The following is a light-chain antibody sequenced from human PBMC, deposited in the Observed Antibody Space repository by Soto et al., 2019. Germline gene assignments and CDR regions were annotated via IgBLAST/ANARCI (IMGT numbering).Light chain of an antibody. CDR2: KDN. Sequence: QSVLTQPPSVSAAPGQKVTISCSGSSSKIGKNFVSWYQQVAKTAPKFLIYKDNKRPSGIPDRFSGSKAGTSATLGITRLQAGDEADYYCGTWDNSLRAVVFGGGTKLTVL. J-gene: IGLJ2*01. CDR1: SSKIGKNF. CDR3: GTWDNSLRAVV. V-gene: IGLV1-51*02.